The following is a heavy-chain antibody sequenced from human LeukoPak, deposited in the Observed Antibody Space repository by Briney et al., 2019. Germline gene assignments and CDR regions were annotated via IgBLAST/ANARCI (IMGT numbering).Heavy chain of an antibody. CDR2: IYYSGST. D-gene: IGHD3-10*01. J-gene: IGHJ5*02. CDR1: GGSISSGGYY. Sequence: PSQTLSLTCTVSGGSISSGGYYWSWIRPHPGKGLEWIGYIYYSGSTYYNPSLKRRVTLSVDTSKNQFSLKLSSVTAADTAVYYCARVRDYYGSGSYWGYNWFDPWGQGTLVTVSS. V-gene: IGHV4-31*03. CDR3: ARVRDYYGSGSYWGYNWFDP.